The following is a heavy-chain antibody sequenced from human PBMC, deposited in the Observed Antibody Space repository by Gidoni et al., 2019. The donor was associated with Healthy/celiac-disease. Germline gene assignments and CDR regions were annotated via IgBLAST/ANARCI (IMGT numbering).Heavy chain of an antibody. CDR2: IIPIFGTA. J-gene: IGHJ6*03. CDR3: ARSPIESNYDFWSGATFIYMDV. CDR1: GGTFSSYA. Sequence: QVQLVQSGAEVKNPGSSVKVSCKASGGTFSSYAISSVRQAPGQGLEWMGGIIPIFGTANYEQKFQGRVTITADKSTSTAYMELSSLRSEDTAVYYCARSPIESNYDFWSGATFIYMDVWGKGTTVTVSS. V-gene: IGHV1-69*06. D-gene: IGHD3-3*01.